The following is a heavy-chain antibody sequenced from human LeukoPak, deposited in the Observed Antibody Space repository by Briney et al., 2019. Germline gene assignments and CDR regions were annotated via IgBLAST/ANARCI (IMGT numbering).Heavy chain of an antibody. V-gene: IGHV1-2*06. CDR1: GYTFTSYY. CDR2: INPNSGGT. J-gene: IGHJ4*02. D-gene: IGHD3-22*01. CDR3: ARGGDYYDSSGEFDY. Sequence: ASVKVSCKASGYTFTSYYMHWVRQAPGQGLEWMGRINPNSGGTNYAQKFQGRVTMTRDTSISTAYMELSRLRSDDTAVYYCARGGDYYDSSGEFDYWGQGTLVTVSS.